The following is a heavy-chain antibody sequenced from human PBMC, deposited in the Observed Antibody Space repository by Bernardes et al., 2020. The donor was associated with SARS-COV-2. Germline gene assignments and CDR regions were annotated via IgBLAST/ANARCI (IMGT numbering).Heavy chain of an antibody. CDR3: ARGGYSGTYSNWLDS. V-gene: IGHV4-61*02. CDR1: GDSISSTGYY. J-gene: IGHJ5*01. CDR2: ISATGSP. Sequence: SETLSLTCTVSGDSISSTGYYWSWIRQPAGKGLEWIGRISATGSPNYKSSIKSRVTISLDTSKNQFSLNLISATAADTAVYYCARGGYSGTYSNWLDSWGQGTLVTVSS. D-gene: IGHD5-12*01.